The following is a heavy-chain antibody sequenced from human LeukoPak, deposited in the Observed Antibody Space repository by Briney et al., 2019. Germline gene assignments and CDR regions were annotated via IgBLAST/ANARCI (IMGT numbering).Heavy chain of an antibody. Sequence: PGGSLRLSCAASGFTFSSYWMHWVRQAPGKGLVWVSRISPDGSSALYADSVKGRFTISRDNAKNSLYLQMNSLRAEDTAVYYCARYGGNGVDYWGQGTLVTVSS. D-gene: IGHD4-23*01. CDR2: ISPDGSSA. CDR1: GFTFSSYW. V-gene: IGHV3-74*01. CDR3: ARYGGNGVDY. J-gene: IGHJ4*02.